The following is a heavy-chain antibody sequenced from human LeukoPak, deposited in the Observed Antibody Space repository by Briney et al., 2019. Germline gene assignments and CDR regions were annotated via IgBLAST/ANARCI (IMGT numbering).Heavy chain of an antibody. CDR2: ISTSSTYI. V-gene: IGHV3-21*01. J-gene: IGHJ6*02. CDR1: GFTFSTYS. Sequence: GGSLRLSCAASGFTFSTYSMNWVRPAPGKGLEWVSSISTSSTYIYYADSVKGRFTISRDNAKNSLYLQMNSLRAEDTAVYYCARHEPVITLSSYYYGMDVWGPGTTVTVSS. D-gene: IGHD1-14*01. CDR3: ARHEPVITLSSYYYGMDV.